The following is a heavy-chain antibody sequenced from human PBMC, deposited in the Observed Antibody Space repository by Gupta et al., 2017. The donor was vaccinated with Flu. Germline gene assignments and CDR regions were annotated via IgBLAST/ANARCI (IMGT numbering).Heavy chain of an antibody. D-gene: IGHD5-24*01. Sequence: QVQLQQCGAGMLRPSETLSLTCNMCRGSVSCNHWNWIRQLPGQGPERIWELNPSGHTYYHESLKSRVSISVDTPKNQFALNLRSVTAADEDVYYCARGRQVRRADGAFDIWGQGTMVTVSS. V-gene: IGHV4-34*01. CDR1: RGSVSCNH. CDR2: LNPSGHT. J-gene: IGHJ3*02. CDR3: ARGRQVRRADGAFDI.